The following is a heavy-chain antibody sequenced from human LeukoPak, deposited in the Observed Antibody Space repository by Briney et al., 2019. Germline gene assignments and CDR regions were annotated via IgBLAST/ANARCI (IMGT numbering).Heavy chain of an antibody. J-gene: IGHJ3*02. CDR3: AREERGLDAFDI. CDR2: INPSDDST. Sequence: GASVKVSCKASGYTFNSSCMHWVRQAPGQGLEWMGIINPSDDSTTYPQKFQGRVTMTRDTSTSTVYMELSSLRSEDTAVYYCAREERGLDAFDIWGQGTMVTVSS. D-gene: IGHD1-1*01. V-gene: IGHV1-46*02. CDR1: GYTFNSSC.